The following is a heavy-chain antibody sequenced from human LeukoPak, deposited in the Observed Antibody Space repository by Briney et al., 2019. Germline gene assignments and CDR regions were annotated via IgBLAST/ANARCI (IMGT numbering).Heavy chain of an antibody. CDR1: GFXFSSXN. V-gene: IGHV3-48*02. CDR3: ARRPYSDTSGRLSDV. Sequence: SLRLSCAASGFXFSSXNMNXVXQAPGKGXEWXXYIGSSGSPTHYADSVGGRFTISRDNAKNSLYLQMNSLRDEDTAVYFCARRPYSDTSGRLSDVWGQGTTVTVSS. CDR2: IGSSGSPT. J-gene: IGHJ6*02. D-gene: IGHD3-22*01.